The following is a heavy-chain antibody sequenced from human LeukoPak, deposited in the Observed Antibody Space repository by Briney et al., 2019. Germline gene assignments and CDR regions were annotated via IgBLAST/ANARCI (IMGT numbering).Heavy chain of an antibody. CDR3: AKDVTPSVGHDALDL. D-gene: IGHD5/OR15-5a*01. V-gene: IGHV3-9*03. CDR1: GFIFDDYA. Sequence: GGSLRLSCAASGFIFDDYAMYWVRQAPGKGLEWVSGISWNGDITAYADSVKGRFTISRDNAKNALYLEMNTLRTEDVALYCCAKDVTPSVGHDALDLWGQGTMVTVSS. J-gene: IGHJ3*01. CDR2: ISWNGDIT.